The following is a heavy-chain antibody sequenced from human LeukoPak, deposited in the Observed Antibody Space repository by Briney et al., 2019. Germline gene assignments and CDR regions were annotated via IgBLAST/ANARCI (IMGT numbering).Heavy chain of an antibody. Sequence: SETLSLTCNVSGGSITSYYWSWIRQPPGKGLEWIGDIYYTGRTDYNSSHKSRVTISVDTSRSQFSLKLSSVTTADTAVYYCARAPPRGVGPTHFDYWGQGILVTVST. V-gene: IGHV4-59*01. CDR2: IYYTGRT. J-gene: IGHJ4*02. CDR1: GGSITSYY. CDR3: ARAPPRGVGPTHFDY. D-gene: IGHD1-26*01.